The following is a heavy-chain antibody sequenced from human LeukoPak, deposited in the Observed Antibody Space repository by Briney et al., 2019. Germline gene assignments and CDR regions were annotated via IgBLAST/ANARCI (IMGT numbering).Heavy chain of an antibody. CDR3: ARSDYGDAYYFDY. CDR1: GGSISSGDYY. V-gene: IGHV4-30-4*01. J-gene: IGHJ4*02. D-gene: IGHD4-17*01. CDR2: IYYSGST. Sequence: SETLSLTCTVSGGSISSGDYYWSWIRQPPGKGLEWIGYIYYSGSTYYNPSLKSRLTISVDTSKSQFSLKLSSVTAADTALYYCARSDYGDAYYFDYWGQGTLVTVSS.